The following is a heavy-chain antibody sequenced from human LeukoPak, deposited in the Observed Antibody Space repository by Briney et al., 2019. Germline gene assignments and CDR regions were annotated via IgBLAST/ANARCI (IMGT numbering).Heavy chain of an antibody. CDR3: ARGAADYYYDSSGDLDY. V-gene: IGHV4-34*01. D-gene: IGHD3-22*01. CDR1: GGSFSGYY. Sequence: SETLSLTCAVYGGSFSGYYWSWIRQPPGKGLKWIGEINHSGSTNYNPSLKSRVTISVDTSKNQFSLKLSSVTAADTAVYYCARGAADYYYDSSGDLDYWGQGTLVTVSS. J-gene: IGHJ4*02. CDR2: INHSGST.